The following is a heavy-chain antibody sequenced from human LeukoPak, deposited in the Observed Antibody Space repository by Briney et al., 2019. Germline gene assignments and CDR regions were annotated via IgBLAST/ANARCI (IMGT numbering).Heavy chain of an antibody. V-gene: IGHV4-4*09. D-gene: IGHD2-2*02. CDR1: GGSISSYY. CDR2: IYTSGGT. Sequence: PSETLSLTCTVSGGSISSYYWSWIRQPPGKGLEWIGYIYTSGGTNYNPSLKSRVTISVDTSKNQFSLKLSSVTAADTAVYYCARHGGYCSSTSCYTEWFDPWGQGTLVTVSS. CDR3: ARHGGYCSSTSCYTEWFDP. J-gene: IGHJ5*02.